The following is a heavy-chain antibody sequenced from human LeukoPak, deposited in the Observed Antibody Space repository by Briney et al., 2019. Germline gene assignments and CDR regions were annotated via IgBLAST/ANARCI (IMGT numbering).Heavy chain of an antibody. CDR1: GFTFRNAW. CDR2: IKSKTDGGTT. CDR3: TTVGYCTNGECYGFDY. D-gene: IGHD2-8*01. Sequence: GGSLRLSCAASGFTFRNAWMRWVRQAPGEGLEWVGRIKSKTDGGTTDYAAPVKGRFTISRDDSKNTQYLQMNSQKTEDTAVYYCTTVGYCTNGECYGFDYWGQGTLATVSS. V-gene: IGHV3-15*01. J-gene: IGHJ4*02.